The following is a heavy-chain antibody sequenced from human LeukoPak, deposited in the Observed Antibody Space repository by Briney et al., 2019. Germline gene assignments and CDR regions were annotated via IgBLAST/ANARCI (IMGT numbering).Heavy chain of an antibody. Sequence: SETLSLTCTVSGGSVSSYYWSWIRQPPGKGLEWIGYIYNSENTKYNSSLESPVTMSIDTSKNRLFLKLSSVTAADTAVYYCARFYSGPSGWFVLWFFDLWGRGTLVTVSS. D-gene: IGHD6-19*01. CDR3: ARFYSGPSGWFVLWFFDL. J-gene: IGHJ2*01. CDR1: GGSVSSYY. V-gene: IGHV4-4*09. CDR2: IYNSENT.